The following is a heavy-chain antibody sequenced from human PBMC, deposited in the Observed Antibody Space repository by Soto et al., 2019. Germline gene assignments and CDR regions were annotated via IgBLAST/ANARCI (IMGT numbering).Heavy chain of an antibody. V-gene: IGHV3-30*18. D-gene: IGHD5-12*01. CDR1: GFTFSGYY. Sequence: GGSPRLSCAASGFTFSGYYMHWVRQAPGKGLEWVAVISYDGSTEYYADSVKGRFTISRDNSANRLFLQMNSLRPEDTAVYYCTKDDGYNDSTYYHYFGMDVWGQGTTVTVSS. J-gene: IGHJ6*02. CDR3: TKDDGYNDSTYYHYFGMDV. CDR2: ISYDGSTE.